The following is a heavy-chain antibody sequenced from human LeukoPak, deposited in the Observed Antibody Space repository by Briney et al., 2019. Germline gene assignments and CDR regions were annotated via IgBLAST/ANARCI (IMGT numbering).Heavy chain of an antibody. CDR1: GGSFGGYY. CDR2: INHSGST. CDR3: ARAYSSGWYVNY. J-gene: IGHJ4*02. D-gene: IGHD6-19*01. V-gene: IGHV4-34*01. Sequence: SETLSLTCAVYGGSFGGYYWSWIRQPPGKGLEWIGEINHSGSTNYNPSLKSRVTVSVDTSKNQFSLKLSSVTAADTAVYYCARAYSSGWYVNYWGQGTLVTVSS.